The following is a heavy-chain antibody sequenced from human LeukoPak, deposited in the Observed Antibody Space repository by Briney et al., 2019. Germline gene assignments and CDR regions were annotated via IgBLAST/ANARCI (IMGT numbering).Heavy chain of an antibody. CDR3: ARDQTYYYGSGSYYNDY. CDR2: IKQDGSEK. CDR1: GFTFSSYW. V-gene: IGHV3-7*01. Sequence: GGSLRLSCAASGFTFSSYWMSWVRQAPGKGLEWVANIKQDGSEKYYVDSVKGRFTISRDNAKNSLYLQMNSLRAEDTAVYYCARDQTYYYGSGSYYNDYWGQGTLVTVSS. D-gene: IGHD3-10*01. J-gene: IGHJ4*02.